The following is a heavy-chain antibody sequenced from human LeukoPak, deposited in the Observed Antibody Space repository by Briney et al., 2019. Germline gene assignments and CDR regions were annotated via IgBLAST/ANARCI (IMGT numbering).Heavy chain of an antibody. CDR1: GFTFSSYA. V-gene: IGHV3-23*01. CDR2: INGGGVNT. J-gene: IGHJ4*02. Sequence: GGSLRLSCAASGFTFSSYAMSWVRQAPGKGLEWVSTINGGGVNTHYADSVGGRFTISRDNSKNTLFLQMDSRRVEDTAVYYCARDLYSNYGPADYWGQGNLVTVSS. D-gene: IGHD4-11*01. CDR3: ARDLYSNYGPADY.